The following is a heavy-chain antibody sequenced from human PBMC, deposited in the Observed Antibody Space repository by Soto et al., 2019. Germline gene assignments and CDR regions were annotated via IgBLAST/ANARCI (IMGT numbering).Heavy chain of an antibody. D-gene: IGHD3-10*02. CDR2: IIPIFGTP. CDR1: GGPFSTYT. CDR3: ARGLECSGDCSDNPSCIGV. V-gene: IGHV1-69*06. Sequence: VKVSCKAAGGPFSTYTFNCVRQARGQGLAWMGRIIPIFGTPYYAQKFQCRVTITADKSTSTDSMELSSLASDDTAVYFCARGLECSGDCSDNPSCIGVWGQGTLVTVSS. J-gene: IGHJ4*02.